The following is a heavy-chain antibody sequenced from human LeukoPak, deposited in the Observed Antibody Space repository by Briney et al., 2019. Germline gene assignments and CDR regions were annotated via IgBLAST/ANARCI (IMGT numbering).Heavy chain of an antibody. Sequence: SETLTLTCTVSGGSISIYYWRWIRQPAGKGLEWIGRIYTSGSTNYNPSLKSRVPISVDKSKNQFSLKLSSVTAADTAVYYCVRARGSMDVWGKDTTVTVS. D-gene: IGHD3-10*01. V-gene: IGHV4-4*07. CDR2: IYTSGST. CDR1: GGSISIYY. CDR3: VRARGSMDV. J-gene: IGHJ6*03.